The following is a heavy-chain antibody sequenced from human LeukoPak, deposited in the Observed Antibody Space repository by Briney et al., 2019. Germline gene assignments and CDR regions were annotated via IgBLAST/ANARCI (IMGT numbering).Heavy chain of an antibody. CDR2: ISYDGSNK. D-gene: IGHD6-6*01. V-gene: IGHV3-30*01. CDR1: GFTFSSYA. Sequence: GGSLRLSCAASGFTFSSYAMHWVRQAPGKGLEWVAVISYDGSNKYYADSVKGRFTISRDNSKNTLYLQMNSLRAEDTAVYYCARGSSIAALDHWGQGTLVTVSS. J-gene: IGHJ4*02. CDR3: ARGSSIAALDH.